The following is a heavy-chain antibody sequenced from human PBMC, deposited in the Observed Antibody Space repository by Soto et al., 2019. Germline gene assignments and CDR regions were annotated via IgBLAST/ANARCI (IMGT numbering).Heavy chain of an antibody. CDR3: ERVRYGDY. V-gene: IGHV1-18*01. D-gene: IGHD1-1*01. Sequence: QVNLVQSGAEVKKPGASVKVSCKGSGYTFTSYGITWVRQAPGQGLEWMGWISAHNGNTNYAQKLQGRVTVTRDTPTSTAYMELRSLRSDDTAVYYCERVRYGDYWGQGALVTVSS. CDR1: GYTFTSYG. J-gene: IGHJ4*02. CDR2: ISAHNGNT.